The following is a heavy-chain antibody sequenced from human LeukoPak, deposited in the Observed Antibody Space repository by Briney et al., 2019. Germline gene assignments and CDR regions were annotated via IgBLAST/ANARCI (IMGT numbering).Heavy chain of an antibody. Sequence: AGGSLRLSCGASGFTVSSNYMSWVRQATGKGLEWVSVIYSGGSTYYADSVKGRFTISRDNSKNTLYLQMNSLRAEDTAVYYCARWPAAVDYWGQGTLVTVSS. CDR3: ARWPAAVDY. CDR1: GFTVSSNY. CDR2: IYSGGST. J-gene: IGHJ4*02. V-gene: IGHV3-66*01. D-gene: IGHD6-13*01.